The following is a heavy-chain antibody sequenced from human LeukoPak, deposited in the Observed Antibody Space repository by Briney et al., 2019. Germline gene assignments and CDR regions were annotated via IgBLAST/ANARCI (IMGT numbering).Heavy chain of an antibody. Sequence: GGSLRLSCAASGFTFSSYVMHWVRQAPGKGLEWVAGISYDGSNKYYTDSVKGRFTISRDNSKNTLYLQMISLRAEDTAVYYCARDYSLNGSYSAFDVWGQGTLVTVSS. CDR1: GFTFSSYV. V-gene: IGHV3-30*03. CDR2: ISYDGSNK. CDR3: ARDYSLNGSYSAFDV. J-gene: IGHJ3*01. D-gene: IGHD1-26*01.